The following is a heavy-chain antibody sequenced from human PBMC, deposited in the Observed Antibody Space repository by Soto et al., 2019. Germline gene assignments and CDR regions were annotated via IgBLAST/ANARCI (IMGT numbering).Heavy chain of an antibody. CDR1: GGTISSWY. V-gene: IGHV4-59*08. CDR3: ARRYGSAIDY. D-gene: IGHD1-26*01. CDR2: IYYSGST. J-gene: IGHJ4*02. Sequence: QVQLQESGPGLVKPSETLSLTCTVSGGTISSWYWSWIRQPPGKGLEWIGYIYYSGSTNCNPSLXNXAXIXXDTSKNQFSLKLSSVTAADTAVYYCARRYGSAIDYWGQGTLVTVSS.